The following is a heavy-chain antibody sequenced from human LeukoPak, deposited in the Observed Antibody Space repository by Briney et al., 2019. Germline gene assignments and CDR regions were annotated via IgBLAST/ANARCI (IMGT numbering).Heavy chain of an antibody. J-gene: IGHJ4*02. CDR2: ISYDGNHK. CDR1: GFTFSTYG. CDR3: AKDLGECLGSGGSYFDY. V-gene: IGHV3-30*18. Sequence: PGGSLRLSCAASGFTFSTYGMHWVRQTPGKGLEWVAVISYDGNHKFYADSVKGRFAISRDNSKNTLYLQMNSLRAEDTAVYYCAKDLGECLGSGGSYFDYWGQGTLVTVSS. D-gene: IGHD3-10*01.